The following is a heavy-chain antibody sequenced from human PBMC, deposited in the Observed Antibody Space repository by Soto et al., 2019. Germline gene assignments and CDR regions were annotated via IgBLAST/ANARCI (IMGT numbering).Heavy chain of an antibody. CDR2: IYHSGRT. CDR3: ARGPASFR. V-gene: IGHV4-30-2*01. J-gene: IGHJ4*02. CDR1: GGSISSGGYS. Sequence: QLQLQESGSGLVKPSQTLSLTCAVSGGSISSGGYSWSWIRQPPGKGLEWIGEIYHSGRTYYNPSLESRFITAVDRFKNQFSLKLTPVTAVTTALYYCARGPASFRWGQGSLVTVSS.